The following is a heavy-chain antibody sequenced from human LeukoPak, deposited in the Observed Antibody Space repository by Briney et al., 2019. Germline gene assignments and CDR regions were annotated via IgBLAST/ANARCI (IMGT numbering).Heavy chain of an antibody. Sequence: GGSLRLSCAASGFTFSSYAMSWVRQAPGKGLEWVSAISGSGGSTYYADSVKGRFTISRDNSKNTAYLQMNSLKTEDTAVYYCNTYYYDSSGYYDFDYWGQGTLVTVSS. CDR2: ISGSGGST. D-gene: IGHD3-22*01. J-gene: IGHJ4*02. CDR3: NTYYYDSSGYYDFDY. V-gene: IGHV3-23*01. CDR1: GFTFSSYA.